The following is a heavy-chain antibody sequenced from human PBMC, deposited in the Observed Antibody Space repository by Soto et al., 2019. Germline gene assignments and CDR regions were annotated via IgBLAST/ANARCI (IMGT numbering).Heavy chain of an antibody. CDR2: IYSGGST. V-gene: IGHV3-53*01. CDR3: ARSGIFLGPVAY. Sequence: PGGSLRLSCAASGFTVSRDYMNWVRQAPGKGLEWVSVIYSGGSTYYADSVKGRFTISRDNSKNTLYLQMNSLRAEDTAVYYCARSGIFLGPVAYWGQGTLFTVSA. CDR1: GFTVSRDY. J-gene: IGHJ4*02. D-gene: IGHD1-26*01.